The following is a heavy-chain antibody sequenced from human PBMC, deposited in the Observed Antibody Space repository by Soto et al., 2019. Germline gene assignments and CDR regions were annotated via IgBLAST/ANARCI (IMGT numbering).Heavy chain of an antibody. D-gene: IGHD5-18*01. CDR1: GFTFSSYG. Sequence: LRLSCAASGFTFSSYGMHWVRQAPGKGLEWVAVISYDGSNKYYADSVKGRFTISRDNSKNTLYLQMNSLRAEDTAVYYCAKELGNSYGRKYYFDYWGKGTLVTVSS. J-gene: IGHJ4*02. V-gene: IGHV3-30*18. CDR3: AKELGNSYGRKYYFDY. CDR2: ISYDGSNK.